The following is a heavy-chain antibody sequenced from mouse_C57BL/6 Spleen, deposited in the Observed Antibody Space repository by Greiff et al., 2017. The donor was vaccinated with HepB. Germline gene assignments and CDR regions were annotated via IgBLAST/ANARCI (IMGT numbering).Heavy chain of an antibody. V-gene: IGHV2-5*01. CDR2: IWRGGST. J-gene: IGHJ4*01. CDR3: AKEAIYYYAMDY. CDR1: GFSLTSYG. D-gene: IGHD1-1*01. Sequence: VKLVESGPGLVQPSQSLSITCTVSGFSLTSYGVHWVRQSPGKGLEWLGVIWRGGSTDYNAAFMSRLSITKDNSKSQVFFKMNSLQADDTAIYYCAKEAIYYYAMDYWGQGTSVTVSS.